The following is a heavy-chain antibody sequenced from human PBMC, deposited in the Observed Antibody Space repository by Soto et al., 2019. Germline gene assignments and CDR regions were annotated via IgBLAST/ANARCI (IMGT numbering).Heavy chain of an antibody. J-gene: IGHJ4*02. Sequence: SETLSLTCTVSGASINSGDYYWSWIRQPPGKGLEWIGHIYYSGSTYYNPSLKSRAGISVDSSKSQVSLKLTSVTAADTAVYYCARSGATYYYDSSPPYYFDYWGQGTLVTVSS. CDR2: IYYSGST. CDR3: ARSGATYYYDSSPPYYFDY. CDR1: GASINSGDYY. V-gene: IGHV4-30-4*01. D-gene: IGHD3-22*01.